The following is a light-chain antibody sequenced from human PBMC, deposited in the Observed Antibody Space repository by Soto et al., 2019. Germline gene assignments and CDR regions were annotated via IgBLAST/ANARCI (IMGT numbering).Light chain of an antibody. CDR2: DAS. CDR1: QHLPNY. CDR3: QQYDNLPPIT. V-gene: IGKV1-33*01. Sequence: IQLTQSPSSLSASVADRVTISCPAIQHLPNYLNWYQQKPGKAPKLLIDDASNLETVVPSRFRGRGSGGELTFTISGLRREEVATYYCQQYDNLPPITFGQGTGWRL. J-gene: IGKJ5*01.